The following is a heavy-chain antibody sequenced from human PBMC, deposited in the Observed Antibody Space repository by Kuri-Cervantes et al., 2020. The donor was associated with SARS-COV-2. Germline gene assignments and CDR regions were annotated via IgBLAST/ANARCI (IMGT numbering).Heavy chain of an antibody. J-gene: IGHJ4*02. CDR2: ISYDGSKK. D-gene: IGHD1-14*01. CDR1: GFTFSSYG. Sequence: GGSLRLSCAASGFTFSSYGMYWVRQAPGKGLEWVAVISYDGSKKYYADSVKGRFTISRDNSKSTLYLPMYNLRAEDTAVYYCARGLRKYYFDYWGQGTLVTVSS. V-gene: IGHV3-30*03. CDR3: ARGLRKYYFDY.